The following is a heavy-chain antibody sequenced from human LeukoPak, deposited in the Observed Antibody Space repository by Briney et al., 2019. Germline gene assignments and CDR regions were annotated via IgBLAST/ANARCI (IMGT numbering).Heavy chain of an antibody. V-gene: IGHV3-7*01. CDR2: IKQGGSEK. CDR3: ARERGSGALDY. D-gene: IGHD5-12*01. J-gene: IGHJ4*02. CDR1: GFTFSSYW. Sequence: GGSLRLSCAASGFTFSSYWMSWVRQAPGKGLEWVANIKQGGSEKYYVDSVKGRFTISRDNAKNSLYLQMNSLRAEDTAVYYCARERGSGALDYWGQGTLVTVSS.